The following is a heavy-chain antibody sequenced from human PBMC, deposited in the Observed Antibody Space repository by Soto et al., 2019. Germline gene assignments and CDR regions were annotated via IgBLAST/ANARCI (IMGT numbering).Heavy chain of an antibody. CDR3: ARASGSNIHFDY. D-gene: IGHD1-26*01. J-gene: IGHJ4*02. CDR1: VLTFSSYW. CDR2: INTDGSST. V-gene: IGHV3-74*01. Sequence: GGSLRLSCAASVLTFSSYWMHWVRQAPGKGLVWVSRINTDGSSTTYADSVKGRFTISRDNTKNTLYLQMNSLRVEDTAVYYCARASGSNIHFDYWGQGT.